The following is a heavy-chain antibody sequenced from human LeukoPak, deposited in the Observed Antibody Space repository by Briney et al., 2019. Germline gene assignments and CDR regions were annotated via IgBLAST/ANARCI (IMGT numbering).Heavy chain of an antibody. CDR2: IWYDGSNK. J-gene: IGHJ4*02. Sequence: PGGSLRLSCAASGFTFSSYGMHWVRQAPGKGLEWVAVIWYDGSNKYYADSVKGRFIISRDNSKNTLYLQMNSLRAEDTAVYYCARWLKYYDSSGYPDYWGQGTLVTVSS. CDR1: GFTFSSYG. D-gene: IGHD3-22*01. CDR3: ARWLKYYDSSGYPDY. V-gene: IGHV3-33*01.